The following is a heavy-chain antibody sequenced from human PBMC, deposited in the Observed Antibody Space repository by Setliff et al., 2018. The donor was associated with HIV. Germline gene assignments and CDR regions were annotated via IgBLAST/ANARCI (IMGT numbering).Heavy chain of an antibody. V-gene: IGHV3-20*04. CDR2: INWNGGST. J-gene: IGHJ6*04. CDR1: GFTFDDYD. D-gene: IGHD3-10*01. Sequence: GGSLRLSCAASGFTFDDYDMSWVRQGQGKGLEWVSGINWNGGSTDYADSVKGRFIISRDNAKNSLYLQMNSLRGEDTALYYCARVMVRGAEYYVDVWGKGTTVTVSS. CDR3: ARVMVRGAEYYVDV.